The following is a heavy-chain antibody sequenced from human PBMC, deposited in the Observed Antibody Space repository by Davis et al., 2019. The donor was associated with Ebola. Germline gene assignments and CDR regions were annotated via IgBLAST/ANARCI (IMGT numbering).Heavy chain of an antibody. V-gene: IGHV3-21*01. J-gene: IGHJ6*02. CDR2: ISSSSSYI. CDR3: ARDIVVVPAAIVYYGMDV. D-gene: IGHD2-2*01. CDR1: GFPFSSYS. Sequence: GESLKISCAASGFPFSSYSMNWVRQAPGKGLEWVSSISSSSSYIYYADSVKGRFTISRDNAKNSLYLQMNSLRAEDTAVYYCARDIVVVPAAIVYYGMDVWGQGTTVTVSS.